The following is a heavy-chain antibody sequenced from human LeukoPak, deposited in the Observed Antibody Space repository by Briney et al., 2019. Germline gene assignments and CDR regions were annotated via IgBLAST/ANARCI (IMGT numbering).Heavy chain of an antibody. CDR3: ARGRGGVGATTY. D-gene: IGHD1-26*01. CDR2: INPNSGGT. CDR1: GYTFTGYY. Sequence: ASVKVSRKASGYTFTGYYMHWVRQAPGQRLEWMGWINPNSGGTNHAQKFQGRVTMTRDTSISTAYMELSRLRSDDTAVYYCARGRGGVGATTYWGQGTLVTVSS. J-gene: IGHJ4*02. V-gene: IGHV1-2*02.